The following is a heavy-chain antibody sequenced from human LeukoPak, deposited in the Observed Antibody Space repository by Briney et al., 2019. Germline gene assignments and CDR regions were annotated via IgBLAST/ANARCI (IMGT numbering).Heavy chain of an antibody. V-gene: IGHV1-69*13. CDR1: GGTLISYA. D-gene: IGHD1-26*01. CDR3: ARAPRGIVGATFSGAFDI. J-gene: IGHJ3*02. CDR2: IIPIFGTA. Sequence: ASVKVSCKASGGTLISYAISWVRQAPGQGLEWMGGIIPIFGTANYAQKFQGRVTITADESTSTAYMELSSLRSEDTAVYYCARAPRGIVGATFSGAFDIWGQGTMVTVSS.